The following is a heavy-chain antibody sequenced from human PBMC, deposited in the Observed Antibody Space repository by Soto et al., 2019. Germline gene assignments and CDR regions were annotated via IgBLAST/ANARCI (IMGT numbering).Heavy chain of an antibody. Sequence: HLVQSGPEVKKPGSSVKVSCKISTVTFTSYGINWVRQVTGPGLEWMGATIPIFATTNYAQKFQDRVTITADDSTGTSSLELSSLTSDESAMYYCARTLFYLYSIGNCPYDPWGQGTLVNFSS. V-gene: IGHV1-69*01. D-gene: IGHD3-3*01. CDR1: TVTFTSYG. J-gene: IGHJ5*02. CDR2: TIPIFATT. CDR3: ARTLFYLYSIGNCPYDP.